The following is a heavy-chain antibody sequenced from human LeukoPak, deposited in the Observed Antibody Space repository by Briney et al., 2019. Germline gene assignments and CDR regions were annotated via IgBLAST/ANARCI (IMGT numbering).Heavy chain of an antibody. CDR3: ARGDGDYGAGWFDP. CDR1: GGSISSYY. J-gene: IGHJ5*02. D-gene: IGHD4-17*01. V-gene: IGHV4-59*01. CDR2: IYYSGST. Sequence: SETLSLTCTVSGGSISSYYWSWIRQPPGKGLEWIGYIYYSGSTNYNPSLKSRVTISVDTSKNQLSLKLNSVTAADTAVYYCARGDGDYGAGWFDPWGQGTLVTVSS.